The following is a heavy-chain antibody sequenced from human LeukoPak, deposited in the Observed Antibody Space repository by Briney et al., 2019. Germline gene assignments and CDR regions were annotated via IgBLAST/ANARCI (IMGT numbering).Heavy chain of an antibody. J-gene: IGHJ3*02. CDR2: ISWSGTTI. D-gene: IGHD3-16*01. V-gene: IGHV3-48*03. CDR1: GFTFSSYE. CDR3: ARGRSGGLVDAFDI. Sequence: PGGSLRLSCAASGFTFSSYEMNWVRQAPGKGLEWVSYISWSGTTIYYADSVKGRFTLSRDNAKNSLYLQVNSLRVEDTAVYYCARGRSGGLVDAFDIWGQGTMVTVSS.